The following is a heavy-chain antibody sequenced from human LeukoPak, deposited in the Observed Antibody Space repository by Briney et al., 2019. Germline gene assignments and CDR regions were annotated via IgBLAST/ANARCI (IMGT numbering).Heavy chain of an antibody. CDR3: ARRDMATNTPFDY. D-gene: IGHD5-24*01. CDR2: IYPGDSDT. V-gene: IGHV5-51*01. Sequence: PGESLKISCKGSGYTFTKYWIGWVRQTPGKGLECMGIIYPGDSDTRYSPSLQGQVTISADKSISTAYLQWSSLKASDTAMYYCARRDMATNTPFDYWGQGTLVTVSS. CDR1: GYTFTKYW. J-gene: IGHJ4*02.